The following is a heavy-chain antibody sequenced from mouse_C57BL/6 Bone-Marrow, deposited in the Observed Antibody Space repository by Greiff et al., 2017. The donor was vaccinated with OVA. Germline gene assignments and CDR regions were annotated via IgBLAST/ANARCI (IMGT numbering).Heavy chain of an antibody. Sequence: EVQLQQSGPELVKPGASVKISCKASGYSFTGYYMNWVKQSPEKSLEWIGEINPSTGGTTYNQKFKAKATLTVDKSSSTAYMQLKSLTSEDSAVYYCALRRNYYGSSDYFDYWGQGTTLTVSS. CDR3: ALRRNYYGSSDYFDY. CDR2: INPSTGGT. D-gene: IGHD1-1*01. CDR1: GYSFTGYY. J-gene: IGHJ2*01. V-gene: IGHV1-42*01.